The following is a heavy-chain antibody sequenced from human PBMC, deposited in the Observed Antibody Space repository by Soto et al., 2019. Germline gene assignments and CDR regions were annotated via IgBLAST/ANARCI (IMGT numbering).Heavy chain of an antibody. D-gene: IGHD6-13*01. CDR3: ARHWGFWGSSWPRDYYGMDV. J-gene: IGHJ6*02. CDR1: GGSISSSSYY. Sequence: QLQLQESGPGLVKPSETLSLTCTVSGGSISSSSYYWGWIRQPPGKGLEWIGSIYYRGRTYYNPSLKSRVTISVDTSKNQFSLKLSSVTAADKAVYYCARHWGFWGSSWPRDYYGMDVWGQGTTVTVSS. V-gene: IGHV4-39*01. CDR2: IYYRGRT.